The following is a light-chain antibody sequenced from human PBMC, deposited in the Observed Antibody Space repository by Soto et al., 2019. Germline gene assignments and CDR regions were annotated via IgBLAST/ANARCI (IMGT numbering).Light chain of an antibody. V-gene: IGLV1-51*01. CDR3: GTWDNSLTYARV. CDR2: DNN. Sequence: QSVLTQPPSVSAASGQTVTISCSGSSSNIGANYVSWYQQFQGTAPKLLIYDNNKRPSGIPDRFSGSKSGTSATLDITGLQTGDEADYHCGTWDNSLTYARVFGGGTQLTVL. J-gene: IGLJ3*02. CDR1: SSNIGANY.